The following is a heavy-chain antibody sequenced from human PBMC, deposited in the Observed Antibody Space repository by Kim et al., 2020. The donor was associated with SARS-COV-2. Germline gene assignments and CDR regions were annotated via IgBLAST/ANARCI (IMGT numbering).Heavy chain of an antibody. CDR1: GFTFSSYA. V-gene: IGHV3-30-3*01. CDR3: ARARYSSLLDY. Sequence: GGSLRLSCAASGFTFSSYAMHWVRQAPGKGLEWVAVISYDGSNKYYADSVKGRFTISRDNSKNTLYVQMNSLRAEDTAVYYCARARYSSLLDYWGQGTLV. J-gene: IGHJ4*02. D-gene: IGHD6-13*01. CDR2: ISYDGSNK.